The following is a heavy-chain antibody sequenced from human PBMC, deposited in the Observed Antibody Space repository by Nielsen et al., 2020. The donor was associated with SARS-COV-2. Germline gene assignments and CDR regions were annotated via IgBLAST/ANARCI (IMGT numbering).Heavy chain of an antibody. V-gene: IGHV3-30*18. D-gene: IGHD3-10*01. CDR3: AKELWFGELAGLDY. CDR2: ISYDGSNK. Sequence: GGSLRLSCAASGFTFSSYGMHWVRQAPGKGLEWVAVISYDGSNKYYADSVKGRFTISRDNAKNSLYLQMNSLRAEDTALYYCAKELWFGELAGLDYWGQGTLVTVSS. J-gene: IGHJ4*02. CDR1: GFTFSSYG.